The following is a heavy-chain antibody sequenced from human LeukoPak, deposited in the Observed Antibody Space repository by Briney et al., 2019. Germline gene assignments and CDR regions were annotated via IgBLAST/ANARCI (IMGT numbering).Heavy chain of an antibody. CDR3: AKDTDYNDFWSGYLDN. V-gene: IGHV3-30*02. CDR1: GFTFSSYG. CDR2: IGYDGSNK. D-gene: IGHD3-3*01. J-gene: IGHJ4*02. Sequence: GGSLRLSCAASGFTFSSYGMHWVRQAPGKGLEWVAFIGYDGSNKYYADSVKGRFTISRDNSKKTLYLQMNSLRAEDTALYYCAKDTDYNDFWSGYLDNWGQGTLVTASS.